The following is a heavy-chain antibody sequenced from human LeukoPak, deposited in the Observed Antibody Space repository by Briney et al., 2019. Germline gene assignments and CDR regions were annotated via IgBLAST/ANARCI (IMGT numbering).Heavy chain of an antibody. CDR3: ARGRGSSWYFSNY. Sequence: SETLSLTCTVSGGSIGSGDYYWSWIRQPTGKGLEWIGYIYYSGSTYYNPSLKSRVTISVDTSKNQFSLKLSSVTAADTAVYYCARGRGSSWYFSNYWGQGTLVTVSS. J-gene: IGHJ4*02. CDR2: IYYSGST. V-gene: IGHV4-30-4*01. CDR1: GGSIGSGDYY. D-gene: IGHD6-13*01.